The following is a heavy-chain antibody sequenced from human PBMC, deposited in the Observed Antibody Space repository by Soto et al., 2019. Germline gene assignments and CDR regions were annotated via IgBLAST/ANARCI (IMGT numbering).Heavy chain of an antibody. CDR1: GGDFSSYS. Sequence: QVQLVQSGAGVKKPGSSVKVSCKASGGDFSSYSINWVRQAPGQGLEWMGEIIPIFGTANYAQKFQGRVTITTDECTCTAYMELSSLRPEDTAGYYFARDGGRHAGGIDYWGQGTLVTVSS. V-gene: IGHV1-69*01. J-gene: IGHJ4*02. D-gene: IGHD1-26*01. CDR3: ARDGGRHAGGIDY. CDR2: IIPIFGTA.